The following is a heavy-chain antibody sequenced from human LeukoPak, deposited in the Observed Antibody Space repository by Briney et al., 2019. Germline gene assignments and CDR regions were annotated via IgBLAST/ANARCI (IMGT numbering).Heavy chain of an antibody. J-gene: IGHJ4*02. Sequence: ASVKVSCKASGYTFTSYDINWVRQATGQGLEWMGWISAYNGNTNYAQKLQGRVTMTTDTSTSTAYMELRSLRSDDTAVYYCAREHLLNYAGYSGGYWRPGDYWGQGTLVTVSS. CDR1: GYTFTSYD. CDR2: ISAYNGNT. D-gene: IGHD1-26*01. V-gene: IGHV1-18*01. CDR3: AREHLLNYAGYSGGYWRPGDY.